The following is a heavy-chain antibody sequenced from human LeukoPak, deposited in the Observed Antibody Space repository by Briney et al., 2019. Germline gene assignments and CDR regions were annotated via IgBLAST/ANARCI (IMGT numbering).Heavy chain of an antibody. CDR3: ARNMLGYNYHYMDV. V-gene: IGHV3-21*05. CDR1: GLTFSSYE. J-gene: IGHJ6*03. D-gene: IGHD2-8*01. Sequence: PGGSLRLSCAASGLTFSSYEMNWVRQAPGKGLEWVSYISSSSSYIYYADSVKGRFTISRHNAKNSLYLQMNSLSAEDTALYYCARNMLGYNYHYMDVWGKGTTVTVSS. CDR2: ISSSSSYI.